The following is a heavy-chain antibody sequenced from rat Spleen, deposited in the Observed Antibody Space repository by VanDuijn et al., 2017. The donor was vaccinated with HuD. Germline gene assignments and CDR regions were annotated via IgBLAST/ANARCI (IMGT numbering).Heavy chain of an antibody. CDR2: ITNTGGGNT. CDR1: GFTFNNHW. V-gene: IGHV5-31*01. J-gene: IGHJ2*01. D-gene: IGHD1-5*01. CDR3: ASPLGTGDY. Sequence: EVQLVESGGGLVQPGRSLKLSCGASGFTFNNHWMSWIRQAPGKGLEWIASITNTGGGNTYYRDSVKGRFTISRDNAKSTLYLQMDSLRSEDTATYYCASPLGTGDYWGQGVMVTVSS.